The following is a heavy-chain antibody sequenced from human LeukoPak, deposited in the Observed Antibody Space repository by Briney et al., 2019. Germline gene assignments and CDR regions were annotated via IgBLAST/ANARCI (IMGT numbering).Heavy chain of an antibody. J-gene: IGHJ4*02. CDR1: GFTFSSYG. Sequence: GGSLRLSCAASGFTFSSYGMNWVRQAPGKGLEWVSAISGRGDITYYTDSVKGRFTISRDTSRSTLYLQMSSLRAEDTAVYYCTKDLAFCGGDCYSGADNWGQGALVTVSS. V-gene: IGHV3-23*01. CDR3: TKDLAFCGGDCYSGADN. CDR2: ISGRGDIT. D-gene: IGHD2-21*01.